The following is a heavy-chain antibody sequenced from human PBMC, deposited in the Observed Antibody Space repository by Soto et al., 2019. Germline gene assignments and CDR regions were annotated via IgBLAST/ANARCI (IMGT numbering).Heavy chain of an antibody. V-gene: IGHV4-39*01. D-gene: IGHD6-13*01. J-gene: IGHJ5*02. CDR2: IYNSGVT. Sequence: PSETLSLTCTVSSGSISTGSTDYGGWIRQPPGKGLEWIGNIYNSGVTFYNPSLKTRVTISIDTSKNQFSLKLSSVTAADTAVYYCARHVWSIAAALNWIDPWGQGALVTVSS. CDR1: SGSISTGSTDY. CDR3: ARHVWSIAAALNWIDP.